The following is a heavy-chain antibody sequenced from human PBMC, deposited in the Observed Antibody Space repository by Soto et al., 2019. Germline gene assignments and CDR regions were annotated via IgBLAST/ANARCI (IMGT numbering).Heavy chain of an antibody. V-gene: IGHV4-31*03. D-gene: IGHD3-10*01. CDR2: IYYSGST. CDR1: GGSISSGGYY. J-gene: IGHJ4*02. Sequence: PSETLSLTCTVSGGSISSGGYYWSWIRQHPGKGLEWIGYIYYSGSTYYNPSLKSRVTISVDTSKNQFSLKLSSVTAADTAVYYCARDSTYYYGSGSSNWGQGTLVTVS. CDR3: ARDSTYYYGSGSSN.